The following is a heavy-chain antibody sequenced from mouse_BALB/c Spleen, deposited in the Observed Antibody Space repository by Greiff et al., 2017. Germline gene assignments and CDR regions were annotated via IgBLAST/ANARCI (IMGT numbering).Heavy chain of an antibody. CDR1: GFTFSSYA. J-gene: IGHJ3*01. D-gene: IGHD2-4*01. CDR2: ISSGCST. V-gene: IGHV5-6-5*01. CDR3: SRGITACAY. Sequence: EVKLVESGGGLVKPGGSLKLSCAASGFTFSSYAMSWVRQTPEKRLEWVASISSGCSTYYPGSVKDRITISKDNARNILYLQMSSLRSWDTAVYYCSRGITACAYWGQGTLVTVSA.